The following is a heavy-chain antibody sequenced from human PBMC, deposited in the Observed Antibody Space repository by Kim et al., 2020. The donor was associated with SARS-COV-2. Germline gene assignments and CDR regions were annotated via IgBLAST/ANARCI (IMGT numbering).Heavy chain of an antibody. V-gene: IGHV4-34*01. CDR1: GGSFSGYY. J-gene: IGHJ4*01. CDR2: INHSGST. D-gene: IGHD2-15*01. Sequence: SETLSLTCAVYGGSFSGYYWSWIRQPPGKGLEWIGEINHSGSTNYNPSLKSRVTISVDTSKNQFSLKLSSVTAADTAVYYCARAIGYCSGGSCYPYYFD. CDR3: ARAIGYCSGGSCYPYYFD.